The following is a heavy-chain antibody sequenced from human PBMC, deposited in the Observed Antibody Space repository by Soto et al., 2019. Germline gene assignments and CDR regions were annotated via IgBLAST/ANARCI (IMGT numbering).Heavy chain of an antibody. CDR3: GRASGSYYNSPFDY. D-gene: IGHD3-10*01. J-gene: IGHJ4*02. Sequence: ASVKVSCKASGYTFTSYYMHWVRQAPGQGLEWMGWISTYNANTNYAQKLQGRVTMTTDTSTSTAYMELRSLRSDDTAVYYCGRASGSYYNSPFDYWGQGTLVTVSS. CDR1: GYTFTSYY. CDR2: ISTYNANT. V-gene: IGHV1-18*04.